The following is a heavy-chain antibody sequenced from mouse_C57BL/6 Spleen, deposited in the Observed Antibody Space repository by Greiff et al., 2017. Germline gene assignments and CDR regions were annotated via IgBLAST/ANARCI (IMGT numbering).Heavy chain of an antibody. CDR2: INPSSGYT. J-gene: IGHJ2*01. CDR3: ARNYYSNYEGPDY. V-gene: IGHV1-7*01. D-gene: IGHD2-5*01. Sequence: QVQLKESGAELAKPGASVKLSCKASGYTFTSYWMHWVKQRPGQGLEWIGYINPSSGYTKYNQKFKDKATLTADKSSSTAYMQLSSLTYEDSAFYYCARNYYSNYEGPDYWGQGTTLTVSS. CDR1: GYTFTSYW.